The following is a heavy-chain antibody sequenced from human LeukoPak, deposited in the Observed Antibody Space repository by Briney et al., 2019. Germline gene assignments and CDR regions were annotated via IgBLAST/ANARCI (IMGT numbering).Heavy chain of an antibody. D-gene: IGHD1-26*01. CDR3: AKRSGSYYYFDY. V-gene: IGHV3-23*01. J-gene: IGHJ4*02. Sequence: PGGSLRLSCEASGFTFSSSAMNWVRQAPGKGLEWVSSISVSGDRTYYADSVEGRFTISRDNSKNTLFLQMNSLRAEDTAVYYCAKRSGSYYYFDYWGQGTLVTVSS. CDR2: ISVSGDRT. CDR1: GFTFSSSA.